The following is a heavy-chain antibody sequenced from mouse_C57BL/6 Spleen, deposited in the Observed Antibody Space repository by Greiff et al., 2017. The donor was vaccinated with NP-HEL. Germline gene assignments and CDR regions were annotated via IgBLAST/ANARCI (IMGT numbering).Heavy chain of an antibody. Sequence: QVQLQQSGAELVKPGASVKISCKASGYAFSSYWMNWVKQRPGKGLAWIGQIYPGDGDTNYNGKFKGKATLTADKSSSTAYMQLSSLTSEDSAVYFCARGGQLRPFAYWGKGTLVTVSA. CDR2: IYPGDGDT. CDR3: ARGGQLRPFAY. J-gene: IGHJ3*01. D-gene: IGHD3-2*02. CDR1: GYAFSSYW. V-gene: IGHV1-80*01.